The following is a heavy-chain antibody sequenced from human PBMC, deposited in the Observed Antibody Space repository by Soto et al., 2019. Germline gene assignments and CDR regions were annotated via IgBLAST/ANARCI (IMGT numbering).Heavy chain of an antibody. CDR1: GFAFSSYD. CDR2: VSDGSGAT. V-gene: IGHV3-23*01. CDR3: ARLCAPQHEAPDI. J-gene: IGHJ3*02. D-gene: IGHD2-21*01. Sequence: GGSLRPSCAAAGFAFSSYDMTWVRQAPGKWQDWDSAVSDGSGATAYADSGKGRFTISRVNSKDTLFLPRNSLRADDTAVYYVARLCAPQHEAPDIWGQGTLVTVSS.